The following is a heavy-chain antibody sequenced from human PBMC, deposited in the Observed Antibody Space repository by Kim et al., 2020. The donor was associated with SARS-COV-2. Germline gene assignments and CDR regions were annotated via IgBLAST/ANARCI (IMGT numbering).Heavy chain of an antibody. CDR3: ARDRYYVWGSYRDAFDI. V-gene: IGHV4-30-2*04. J-gene: IGHJ3*02. D-gene: IGHD3-16*01. Sequence: LKSRVTISVDTSTTQFSLKLSSVTAADTAVYYCARDRYYVWGSYRDAFDIWGQGTMVTVSS.